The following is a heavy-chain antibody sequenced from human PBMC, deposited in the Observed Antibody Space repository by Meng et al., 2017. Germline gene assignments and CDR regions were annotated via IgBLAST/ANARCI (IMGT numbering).Heavy chain of an antibody. J-gene: IGHJ4*02. CDR2: INPNSGGT. CDR3: ARFGGIVATISAFNY. V-gene: IGHV1-2*06. CDR1: GYTFTGYY. D-gene: IGHD5-12*01. Sequence: VQLVRSGAGVEKAGASVKAVCKASGYTFTGYYMHWVRQAPGQGLEWMGRINPNSGGTNYAQKFQGRVTMTRDTSISTAYMELSRLRSDDTAVYYCARFGGIVATISAFNYWGQGTLVTVSS.